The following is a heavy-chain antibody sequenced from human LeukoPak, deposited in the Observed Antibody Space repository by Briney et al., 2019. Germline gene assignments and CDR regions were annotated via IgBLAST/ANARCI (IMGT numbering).Heavy chain of an antibody. J-gene: IGHJ4*02. CDR1: GVSIFSYY. D-gene: IGHD3-9*01. CDR3: ATGRSIRYFDY. V-gene: IGHV4-59*08. CDR2: IHYSGTT. Sequence: SETLSLTCTVSGVSIFSYYWNWIRQPPGQGLEWIGYIHYSGTTNYNPSLKSRVSISIDTSKSQFSLKLTSATVADTAIYYCATGRSIRYFDYWGQGTLLSVSS.